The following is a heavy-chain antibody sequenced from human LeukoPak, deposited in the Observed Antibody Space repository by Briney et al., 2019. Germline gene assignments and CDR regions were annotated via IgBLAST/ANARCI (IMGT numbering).Heavy chain of an antibody. J-gene: IGHJ4*02. CDR3: ARASTYFDN. CDR1: GDFISSGGYY. CDR2: IYHTWTT. V-gene: IGHV4-31*03. Sequence: SGTLSLTCTVSGDFISSGGYYWSWIRQHPGKGLEWIGYIYHTWTTYYNPSLKSRVSLSVDTSKNQFSLKLSSVPAADTAVYYCARASTYFDNWGQGTLVAVSS.